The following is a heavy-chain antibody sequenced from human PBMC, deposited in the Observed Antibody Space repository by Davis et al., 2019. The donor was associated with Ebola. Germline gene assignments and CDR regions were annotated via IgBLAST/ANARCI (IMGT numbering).Heavy chain of an antibody. V-gene: IGHV4-61*01. CDR1: GGSVSSGSYY. CDR3: ARDSIVGATTD. J-gene: IGHJ4*02. CDR2: IYYSGST. D-gene: IGHD1-26*01. Sequence: PSETLSLTCTVSGGSVSSGSYYWSWIRQPPGKGLEWIGYIYYSGSTNYNPSLKSRVTISVDTSKNQFSLKLSSVTAADTAVYYCARDSIVGATTDWGQGTLVTVSS.